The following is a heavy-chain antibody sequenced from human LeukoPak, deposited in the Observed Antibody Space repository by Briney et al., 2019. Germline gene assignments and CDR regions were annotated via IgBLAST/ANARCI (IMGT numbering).Heavy chain of an antibody. CDR1: GYTFTGYY. CDR2: INPNSGGT. Sequence: GESLKISCKGSGYTFTGYYMHWVRQAPGQGLEWMGWINPNSGGTNYAQKFQGRVTMTRDTSISTAYMELSRLRSDDTAVYYCARSRGYSSSWYPLGPWGQGTLVTVSS. D-gene: IGHD6-13*01. CDR3: ARSRGYSSSWYPLGP. V-gene: IGHV1-2*02. J-gene: IGHJ5*02.